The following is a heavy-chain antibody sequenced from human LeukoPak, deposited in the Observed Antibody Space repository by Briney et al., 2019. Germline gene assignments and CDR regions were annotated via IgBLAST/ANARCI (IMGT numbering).Heavy chain of an antibody. J-gene: IGHJ3*02. Sequence: GGSLRLSCAASGFTFSNYEMNWVRQAPGKGLEWVSYISSGGSSKHYADSVKGRFTISRDNAENSLYVQMNSLRAEDTAVYYCARGGYCGSSIRYWYNAFDIWGQGTMVTVSS. CDR1: GFTFSNYE. CDR2: ISSGGSSK. D-gene: IGHD2-2*01. V-gene: IGHV3-48*03. CDR3: ARGGYCGSSIRYWYNAFDI.